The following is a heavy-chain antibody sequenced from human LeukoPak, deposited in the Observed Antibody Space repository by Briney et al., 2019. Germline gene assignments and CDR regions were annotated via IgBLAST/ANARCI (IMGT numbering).Heavy chain of an antibody. CDR3: ASDKTAQLDNYYYYMDV. CDR2: ISGGSIYI. J-gene: IGHJ6*03. D-gene: IGHD6-13*01. V-gene: IGHV3-21*06. Sequence: GGSLRLSCAASGFTFSSSTMNWVHQAPGKGLEWVSSISGGSIYIYYADSVKGRFTISRDNGKNSLYLQMNSLRAEDTAVYYCASDKTAQLDNYYYYMDVWGKGTTVTISS. CDR1: GFTFSSST.